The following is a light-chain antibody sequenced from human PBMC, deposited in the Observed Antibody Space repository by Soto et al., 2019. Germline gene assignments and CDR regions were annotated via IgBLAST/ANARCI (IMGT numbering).Light chain of an antibody. CDR3: QQSYSTLYT. CDR1: QRISSY. Sequence: DIQMTQSPSSLSASVGDRVTITCRASQRISSYLNWYQQKPGKAPKLLIYAASSLQSGVPSRFSGSGSGTDFTLTISSLQPEEFATYYCQQSYSTLYTFGQGTKLEIK. J-gene: IGKJ2*01. V-gene: IGKV1-39*01. CDR2: AAS.